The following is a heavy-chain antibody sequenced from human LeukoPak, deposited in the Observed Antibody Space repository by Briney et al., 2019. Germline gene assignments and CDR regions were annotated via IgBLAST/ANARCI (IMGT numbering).Heavy chain of an antibody. V-gene: IGHV1-18*01. Sequence: RASVKVSCKASGYTFTSYGISWVRQAPGQGLEWMGWISAYNGNTNYAQKLQGRVTMTTDTSTSTAYMELRSLRSDDTAVYYCARVMVRGAYFLYGMDVWGQGTTVTVSS. D-gene: IGHD3-10*01. CDR2: ISAYNGNT. CDR3: ARVMVRGAYFLYGMDV. J-gene: IGHJ6*02. CDR1: GYTFTSYG.